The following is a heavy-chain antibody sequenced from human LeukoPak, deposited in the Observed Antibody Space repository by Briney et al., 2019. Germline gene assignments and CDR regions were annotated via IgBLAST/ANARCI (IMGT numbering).Heavy chain of an antibody. CDR2: IRYDGSNK. D-gene: IGHD3-10*01. Sequence: PGGSLRLSCAASGFTFSSYGMHWVRQAPGKGLEWVAFIRYDGSNKYYADSVKGRFTISRDNSKNTLYLQMNSLRAEDTAVYYCAKDEYMVRGVIDKDDAFDIWGQGTMVTVSS. J-gene: IGHJ3*02. CDR1: GFTFSSYG. V-gene: IGHV3-30*02. CDR3: AKDEYMVRGVIDKDDAFDI.